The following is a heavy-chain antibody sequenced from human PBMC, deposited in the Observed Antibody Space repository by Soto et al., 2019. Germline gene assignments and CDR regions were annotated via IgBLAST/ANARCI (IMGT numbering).Heavy chain of an antibody. Sequence: QVRLVESGGGVVQPGRSLRLSCAASGFSFRSHGMHWVRQAPGKGLQRVAVISYDGSNSYYADSVKGRFTISRDNSNDALYLQMSSLRPEDTAVYFCAKDHRNGGSRVDYWGQGTLVTVSS. J-gene: IGHJ4*02. CDR3: AKDHRNGGSRVDY. CDR2: ISYDGSNS. CDR1: GFSFRSHG. D-gene: IGHD2-15*01. V-gene: IGHV3-30*18.